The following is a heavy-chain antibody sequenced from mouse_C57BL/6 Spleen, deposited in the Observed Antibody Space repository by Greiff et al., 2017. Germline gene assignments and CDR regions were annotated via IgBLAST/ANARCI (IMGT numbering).Heavy chain of an antibody. Sequence: EVQLVESEGGLVQPGSSMKLSCTASGFTFSDYYMAWVRQVPEKGLEWVANINHDGSSTYYLDSLKSRFIISRDTSKNTLYLQLSSLKSEDTATYDGARYDCSGSECYVDGWGTGTTVTASS. CDR3: ARYDCSGSECYVDG. CDR2: INHDGSST. CDR1: GFTFSDYY. D-gene: IGHD1-1*01. V-gene: IGHV5-16*01. J-gene: IGHJ1*03.